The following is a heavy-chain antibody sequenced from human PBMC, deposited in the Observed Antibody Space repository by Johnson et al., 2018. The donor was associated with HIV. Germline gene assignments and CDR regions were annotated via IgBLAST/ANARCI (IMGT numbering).Heavy chain of an antibody. J-gene: IGHJ3*02. CDR2: LFSGGTI. V-gene: IGHV3-66*03. Sequence: VQLVESGGGFIQPGGSLRLSCAASGFTVSSNYMSWVRQAPGKGLEWVSVLFSGGTIYFADSVKGRFTISRDNSKNTLYLQMNSLRAEDTAVYYCARDVLGAFDIWGQGTMVTVSS. CDR1: GFTVSSNY. CDR3: ARDVLGAFDI. D-gene: IGHD2-8*01.